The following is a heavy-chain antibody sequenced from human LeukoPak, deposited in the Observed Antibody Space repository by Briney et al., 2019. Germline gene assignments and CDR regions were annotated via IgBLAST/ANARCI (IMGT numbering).Heavy chain of an antibody. CDR3: AKNRQSASSDFDY. CDR2: ISSSSSYM. V-gene: IGHV3-21*01. D-gene: IGHD6-6*01. J-gene: IGHJ4*02. CDR1: GFTFSIYG. Sequence: PGESLRLSCAASGFTFSIYGMNWVRQAPGKGLEWVSSISSSSSYMFYADSLKGRFTISRDNAKNTLYLQMNSLRAEDTAVYYCAKNRQSASSDFDYWGQGTLVTVSS.